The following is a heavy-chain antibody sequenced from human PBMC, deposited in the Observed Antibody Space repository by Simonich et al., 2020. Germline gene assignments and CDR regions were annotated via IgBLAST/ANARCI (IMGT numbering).Heavy chain of an antibody. CDR3: ARARYCSSTSCYNWFDP. CDR1: GYTFTSYD. D-gene: IGHD2-2*01. J-gene: IGHJ5*02. CDR2: MNPNSCNT. Sequence: QVQLVQSGAEVKKPGASVKVSCKASGYTFTSYDINWVRQANGPGLWWRGWMNPNSCNTGYAQKFKGRVTITRNTSISTAYMELSSLRSEDTAVYYCARARYCSSTSCYNWFDPWGQGTLVTVSS. V-gene: IGHV1-8*03.